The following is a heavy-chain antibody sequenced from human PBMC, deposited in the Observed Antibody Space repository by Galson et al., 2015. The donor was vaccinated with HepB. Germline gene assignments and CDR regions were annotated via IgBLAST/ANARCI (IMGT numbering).Heavy chain of an antibody. CDR3: ARGGGLSFAYEDFDY. CDR1: GYTFTDYH. V-gene: IGHV1-2*05. CDR2: INPNSGAT. D-gene: IGHD3-16*02. J-gene: IGHJ4*02. Sequence: SVKVSCKASGYTFTDYHMHWVRQAPGQGLEWMGRINPNSGATNYAQKFQGRVTMTRDTSISTVYMELSRLRSDDTVVYYCARGGGLSFAYEDFDYWGQGTLVTVSA.